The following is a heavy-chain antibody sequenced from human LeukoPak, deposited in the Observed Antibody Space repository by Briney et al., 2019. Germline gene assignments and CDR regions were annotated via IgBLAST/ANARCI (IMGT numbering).Heavy chain of an antibody. Sequence: GASVKVSCKASAYTFTSYGISWVRQAPGQGLEWMGWISAYNGNTNYALKLQGRVTMTTDTSTSTAYMELRSLRSDDTAVYYCARGGRWELPRPYAFDVWGQGTVVTVSS. D-gene: IGHD1-26*01. CDR1: AYTFTSYG. CDR3: ARGGRWELPRPYAFDV. J-gene: IGHJ3*01. V-gene: IGHV1-18*01. CDR2: ISAYNGNT.